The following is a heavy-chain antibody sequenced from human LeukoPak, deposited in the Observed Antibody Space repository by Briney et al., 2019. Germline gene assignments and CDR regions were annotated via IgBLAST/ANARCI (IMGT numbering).Heavy chain of an antibody. CDR1: GGTFSSYA. CDR2: IIPTFGTA. CDR3: ARVVGAKDDYYYYMDV. J-gene: IGHJ6*03. V-gene: IGHV1-69*05. D-gene: IGHD1-26*01. Sequence: SVKVSCKASGGTFSSYAISWVRQAPGQGLEWTGGIIPTFGTANYAQKFQGRVTITTDESTSTAYMELSSLRSEDTAVYYCARVVGAKDDYYYYMDVWGKGTTVTVSS.